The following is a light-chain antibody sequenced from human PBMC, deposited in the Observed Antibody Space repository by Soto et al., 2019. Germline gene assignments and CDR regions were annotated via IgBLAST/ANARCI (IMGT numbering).Light chain of an antibody. V-gene: IGLV1-44*01. Sequence: QSVLPQAPSASGTPGQRVTISCSGSSSNIGSNTVTWYQQVPGTAPKLLIYSNDQRPSGVPDRFSGSKSGTSASLAIAGLQSEDEAEYYCAAWDDSLNGWVFGGGTQLTVL. J-gene: IGLJ3*02. CDR1: SSNIGSNT. CDR3: AAWDDSLNGWV. CDR2: SND.